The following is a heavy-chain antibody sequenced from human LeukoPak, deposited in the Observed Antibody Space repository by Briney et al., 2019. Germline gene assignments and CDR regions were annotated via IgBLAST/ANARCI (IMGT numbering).Heavy chain of an antibody. CDR3: ARVFPSAMVRGVDVGWFDP. Sequence: PETLSLTCTVSGGSISSYFWSWIRQPPGKGLEWIGYIYYSESTNYNPSLKSRVTISVDTSKNQFSLKLSSVTAADTAVYYCARVFPSAMVRGVDVGWFDPWGQGTLVTVSS. V-gene: IGHV4-59*01. J-gene: IGHJ5*02. CDR1: GGSISSYF. CDR2: IYYSEST. D-gene: IGHD3-10*01.